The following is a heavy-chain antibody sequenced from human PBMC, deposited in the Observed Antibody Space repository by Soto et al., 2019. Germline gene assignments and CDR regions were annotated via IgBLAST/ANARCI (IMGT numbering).Heavy chain of an antibody. D-gene: IGHD1-26*01. V-gene: IGHV4-59*08. CDR1: GGSISSYY. CDR3: AIGWWEREGYVMDV. J-gene: IGHJ6*02. CDR2: IYYSGST. Sequence: PSETLSLTCTVSGGSISSYYWSWIRQPPGKGLEWIGYIYYSGSTNYNPSLKSRVTISDDTSTNQFSLTLSSVTAADTAVYYCAIGWWEREGYVMDVCGQGTTVPVSS.